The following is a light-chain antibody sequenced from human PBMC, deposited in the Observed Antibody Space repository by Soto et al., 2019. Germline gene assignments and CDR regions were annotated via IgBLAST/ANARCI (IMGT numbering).Light chain of an antibody. CDR3: QKYGTPPGT. V-gene: IGKV3-20*01. Sequence: EIVLTQSPGTLSLSPGERATLSCRASQSVSSSYLAWYQQKPGQAPRLLIYGASRRATGIPDRISGSGYGTDFTLTISRLEPEDLEVYYCQKYGTPPGTFGHGTKVEIK. CDR2: GAS. CDR1: QSVSSSY. J-gene: IGKJ1*01.